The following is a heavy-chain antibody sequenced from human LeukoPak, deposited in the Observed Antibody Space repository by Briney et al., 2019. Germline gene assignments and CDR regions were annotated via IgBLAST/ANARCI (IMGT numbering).Heavy chain of an antibody. J-gene: IGHJ4*02. Sequence: ASVKVSCKASGYTFSTYGISWVRQAPGQGLEWMGWISAYNGNTSYVQKLQGRVTMTTDTSTSTAFMELRSLRSDDTAVYYCTREGEYSGSYYFAYWGQGTLVTVSS. CDR3: TREGEYSGSYYFAY. CDR2: ISAYNGNT. CDR1: GYTFSTYG. D-gene: IGHD1-26*01. V-gene: IGHV1-18*01.